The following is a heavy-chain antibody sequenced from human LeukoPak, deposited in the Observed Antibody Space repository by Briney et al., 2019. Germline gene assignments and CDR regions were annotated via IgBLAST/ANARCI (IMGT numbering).Heavy chain of an antibody. CDR2: ISSSSSYI. D-gene: IGHD5-12*01. CDR3: ARDSSGYDPCDY. J-gene: IGHJ4*02. CDR1: GFTFSSYS. Sequence: PGGSLRLSCAASGFTFSSYSMNWVRQAPGKGLEWVSSISSSSSYIYYADSVKGRFTISRDNAKNSLYLQMNSLRAEDTAVYYCARDSSGYDPCDYWGQGTLVTVSS. V-gene: IGHV3-21*01.